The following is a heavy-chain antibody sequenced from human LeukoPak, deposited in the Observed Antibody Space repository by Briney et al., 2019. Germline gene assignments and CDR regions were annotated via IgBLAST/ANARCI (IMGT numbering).Heavy chain of an antibody. CDR2: IYSGGST. J-gene: IGHJ4*02. Sequence: GGSLRLSCAASGFTVSSNYMSWVRQAPGKGLEWVSVIYSGGSTYYADSVKGRFTISRDNSKNTLYLQMNSLRAEDTAVYYCARAFGVVPWDYWGQGTLATVSS. CDR1: GFTVSSNY. CDR3: ARAFGVVPWDY. V-gene: IGHV3-53*01. D-gene: IGHD3-3*01.